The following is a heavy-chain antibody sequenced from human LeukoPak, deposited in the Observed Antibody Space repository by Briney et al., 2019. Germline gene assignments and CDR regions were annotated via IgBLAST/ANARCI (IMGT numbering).Heavy chain of an antibody. CDR2: IRHDGSDK. CDR3: ARKKSVYRSSSSTYYYMDV. D-gene: IGHD6-6*01. J-gene: IGHJ6*03. V-gene: IGHV3-30*02. Sequence: PGGSLRLSCAASGFTFGSYGVHWVRQAPGKGLEWVAFIRHDGSDKYYADSVKGRFTISSDNSKSTLYLQMNSLRAEDTAVYHCARKKSVYRSSSSTYYYMDVWGKGTTVTVSS. CDR1: GFTFGSYG.